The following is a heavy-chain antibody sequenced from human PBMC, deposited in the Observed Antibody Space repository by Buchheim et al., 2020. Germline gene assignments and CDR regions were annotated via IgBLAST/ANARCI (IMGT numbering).Heavy chain of an antibody. Sequence: QVQLQQWGAGLLKPPETLSLTCAVYGGSFSGYYWSWIRQPPGKGLEWIGEINHSGSTNYNPSLKSRVTISVDRAKNQFSLKLSSVTAADTAVYYCASLGFWTYYYGMDVWGQGTT. J-gene: IGHJ6*02. CDR2: INHSGST. CDR1: GGSFSGYY. D-gene: IGHD3/OR15-3a*01. CDR3: ASLGFWTYYYGMDV. V-gene: IGHV4-34*01.